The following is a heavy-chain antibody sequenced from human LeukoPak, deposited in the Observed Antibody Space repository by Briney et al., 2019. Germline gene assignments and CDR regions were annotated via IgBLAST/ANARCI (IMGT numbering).Heavy chain of an antibody. CDR3: ARFNSGSYQHYFDY. CDR1: GGSISSSSYY. V-gene: IGHV4-39*06. D-gene: IGHD1-26*01. J-gene: IGHJ4*02. CDR2: IYYSVST. Sequence: SETLSLTCTVSGGSISSSSYYWGWIRQPPGKGLEWIGSIYYSVSTYYNPSLKSRVTISVDSSKNQFALKLSSVTAADTAVYYCARFNSGSYQHYFDYWGQGTLVTVSS.